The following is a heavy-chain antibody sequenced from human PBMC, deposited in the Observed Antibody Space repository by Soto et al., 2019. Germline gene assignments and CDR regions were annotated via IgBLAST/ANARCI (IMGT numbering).Heavy chain of an antibody. CDR2: IDPTSGSP. D-gene: IGHD1-1*01. V-gene: IGHV1-46*03. CDR1: GYTSTTYY. J-gene: IGHJ6*02. Sequence: QVQLVQSGAEVKKPGASVKISCKASGYTSTTYYIHWVRQAPGQGLEWMGIIDPTSGSPGYAQKFQVSGTMTRYTPTSTFYMELSGLRSGDTAVYHCARGNDLPYSYYGLDVWGQGTTVTVSS. CDR3: ARGNDLPYSYYGLDV.